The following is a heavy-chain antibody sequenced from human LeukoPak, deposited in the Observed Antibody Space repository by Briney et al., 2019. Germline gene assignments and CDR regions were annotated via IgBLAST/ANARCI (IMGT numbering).Heavy chain of an antibody. V-gene: IGHV3-64D*06. CDR3: VKEGDTPTPDRRYYFDY. Sequence: PGGSLRLSCAASGFSFNNYDMHYVRQAPGKGLEYVSAISSNGGSTYYADSVKGRFTISRDNSKNTLYLQMSSLRAEDTAVYYCVKEGDTPTPDRRYYFDYWGQGTLVTVSS. CDR1: GFSFNNYD. J-gene: IGHJ4*02. D-gene: IGHD1-26*01. CDR2: ISSNGGST.